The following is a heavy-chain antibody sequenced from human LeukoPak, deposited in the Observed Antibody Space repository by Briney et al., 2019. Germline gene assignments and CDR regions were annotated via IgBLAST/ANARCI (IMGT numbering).Heavy chain of an antibody. Sequence: ASVKVSCKTSGYTFTNYGISWVRQAPGQGLEWMGRINPNNGGTNYAQNFQVRVTMTRDTSISTAYMELSSLRSEDTAVYYCARVGDGLNDAFDIWGQGTMVTVSS. CDR3: ARVGDGLNDAFDI. CDR2: INPNNGGT. D-gene: IGHD5-24*01. V-gene: IGHV1-2*06. J-gene: IGHJ3*02. CDR1: GYTFTNYG.